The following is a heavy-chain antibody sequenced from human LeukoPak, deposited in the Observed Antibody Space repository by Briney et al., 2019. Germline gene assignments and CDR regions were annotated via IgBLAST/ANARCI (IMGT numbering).Heavy chain of an antibody. CDR1: GFTFSNYV. D-gene: IGHD5-12*01. Sequence: SGGSLRLSCTASGFTFSNYVMHWVRQAPGKGLEWVTIISYDGSNKYYADSVKGRFTISRDNSRNTLFLQMNSLRPDDTAVYYCARDSRGYGYYFDYWGQGTLVTVSS. V-gene: IGHV3-30-3*01. CDR2: ISYDGSNK. J-gene: IGHJ4*02. CDR3: ARDSRGYGYYFDY.